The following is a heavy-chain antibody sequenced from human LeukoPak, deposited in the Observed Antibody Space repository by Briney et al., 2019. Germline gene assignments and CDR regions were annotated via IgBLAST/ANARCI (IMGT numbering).Heavy chain of an antibody. D-gene: IGHD5-24*01. CDR1: GFTFSDYY. V-gene: IGHV3-11*01. J-gene: IGHJ4*02. CDR3: ARDTEMATTRAFDY. Sequence: GGSLRLSCAASGFTFSDYYMSWIRQAPGKGLEWVSYISSSGSTIYYADSVKGRFTISRDNAKNSLYLQMNSLRAEDTAVYYCARDTEMATTRAFDYWGQGTLVTVSS. CDR2: ISSSGSTI.